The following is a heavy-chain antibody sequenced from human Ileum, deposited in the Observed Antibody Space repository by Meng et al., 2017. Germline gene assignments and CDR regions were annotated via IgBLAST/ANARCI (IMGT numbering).Heavy chain of an antibody. D-gene: IGHD6-19*01. CDR3: WGSSRWYNDF. V-gene: IGHV3-74*01. CDR2: IASDGSGA. Sequence: EVQLVESGGGLVQPGGSLRLSCAASGFTFSSYSMFWVRQAPGEGLVWVSRIASDGSGAGYADFVKGRFTISRHNANNTLYLQMNSLRAEDTAVYYCWGSSRWYNDFWGQGTLVTVSS. J-gene: IGHJ4*02. CDR1: GFTFSSYS.